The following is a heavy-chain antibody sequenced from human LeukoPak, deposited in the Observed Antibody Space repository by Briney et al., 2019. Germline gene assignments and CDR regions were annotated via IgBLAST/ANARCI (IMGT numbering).Heavy chain of an antibody. D-gene: IGHD4-11*01. CDR3: ARGVEYSNYLGANNWFDP. CDR2: IYYSGST. Sequence: PSETLSLTCTVSGGSISSSSYYWGWIRQPPGKGLEWIGSIYYSGSTYYNPSLKSRVTISVDTSKNQFSLKLSSVTAADTAVYYCARGVEYSNYLGANNWFDPWGQGTLVTVSS. CDR1: GGSISSSSYY. V-gene: IGHV4-39*07. J-gene: IGHJ5*02.